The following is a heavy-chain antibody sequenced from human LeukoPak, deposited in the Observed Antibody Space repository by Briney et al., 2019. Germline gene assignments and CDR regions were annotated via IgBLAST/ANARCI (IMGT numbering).Heavy chain of an antibody. D-gene: IGHD4-17*01. CDR3: AKSVSGLAVTVRWFDP. V-gene: IGHV3-23*01. Sequence: PGGSLRLSCAAFGFTFSSYAMSWVRQAPGKGLECVSAISGSGGSTYYTDSVKGRFTISRDNSKNTLYLEMNSLRAEDTGVYYCAKSVSGLAVTVRWFDPWGQGTLVTVSS. CDR2: ISGSGGST. CDR1: GFTFSSYA. J-gene: IGHJ5*02.